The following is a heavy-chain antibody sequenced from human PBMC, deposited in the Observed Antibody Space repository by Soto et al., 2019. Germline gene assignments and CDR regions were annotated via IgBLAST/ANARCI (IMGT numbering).Heavy chain of an antibody. J-gene: IGHJ4*02. CDR2: IKRDGSST. CDR1: GFSFSSYW. CDR3: AKREGNTYGLFH. Sequence: EVQLVESGGGLIPPGGSLRLSCAASGFSFSSYWMHWVRQAPGKGLVWVSRIKRDGSSTDYADSVKGRFTISRDNAKNTLYLPMTSMRAEDTAVYISAKREGNTYGLFHWGQGNVVTVSS. V-gene: IGHV3-74*01. D-gene: IGHD5-18*01.